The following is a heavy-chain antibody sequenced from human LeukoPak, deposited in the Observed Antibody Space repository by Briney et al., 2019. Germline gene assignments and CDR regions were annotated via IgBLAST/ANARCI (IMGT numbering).Heavy chain of an antibody. D-gene: IGHD6-13*01. Sequence: PGGSLRPSCAASGFIFRKYGIHWVRQDPGKGLEWVAFIRNDGSSKYYAHSVKGRFTISRDSSKNTAYLQMNSLRPGDTGLYYCAKDSNWAFDYWGQGTLVIVSS. CDR1: GFIFRKYG. J-gene: IGHJ4*02. V-gene: IGHV3-30*02. CDR3: AKDSNWAFDY. CDR2: IRNDGSSK.